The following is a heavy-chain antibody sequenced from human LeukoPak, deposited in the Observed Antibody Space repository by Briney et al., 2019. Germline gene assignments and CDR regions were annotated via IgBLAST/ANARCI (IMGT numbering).Heavy chain of an antibody. Sequence: PGGSLRLSCAASGFTFSSFEMDWVRQAPGKGLEWLSYISSSGSSVYYADPVKGRFTISRDDAKNSLSLQMNSLRAENTAVYYCARPYSSNWFFDYWGQGTLVTVSS. J-gene: IGHJ4*02. V-gene: IGHV3-48*03. CDR3: ARPYSSNWFFDY. CDR2: ISSSGSSV. D-gene: IGHD6-13*01. CDR1: GFTFSSFE.